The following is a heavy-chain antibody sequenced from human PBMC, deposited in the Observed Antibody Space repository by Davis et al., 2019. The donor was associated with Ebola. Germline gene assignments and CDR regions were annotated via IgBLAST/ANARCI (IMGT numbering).Heavy chain of an antibody. D-gene: IGHD2-15*01. CDR1: GYTFTNYG. CDR3: ARRSGLWYRYFDY. V-gene: IGHV1-18*04. J-gene: IGHJ4*02. CDR2: INPHNGNT. Sequence: AASVKVSCKASGYTFTNYGITWVRQAPGQGLEWMGWINPHNGNTNYAQNVQGRVIMTSDTATTTAYMELRSLRSDDTAVYYCARRSGLWYRYFDYWGQGTLVTVSS.